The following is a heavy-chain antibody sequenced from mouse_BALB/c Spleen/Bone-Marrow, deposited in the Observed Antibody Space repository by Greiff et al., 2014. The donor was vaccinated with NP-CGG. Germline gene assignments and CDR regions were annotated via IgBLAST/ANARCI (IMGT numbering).Heavy chain of an antibody. CDR3: ARETTRGGMDC. D-gene: IGHD2-1*01. CDR1: GFTFSDYG. CDR2: ISNLAYSI. V-gene: IGHV5-15*02. Sequence: EVMLVESGGALVQPGGSRKLSCAASGFTFSDYGMAWVRQAPGKGPEWVAFISNLAYSIYYTDTVTGRFTISRENAKNTLYLEMSSLRSEDTAMYYCARETTRGGMDCWGQGTSVTVSS. J-gene: IGHJ4*01.